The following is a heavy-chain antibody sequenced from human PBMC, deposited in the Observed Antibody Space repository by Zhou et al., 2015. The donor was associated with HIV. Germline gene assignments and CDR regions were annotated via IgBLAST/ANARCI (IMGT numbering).Heavy chain of an antibody. V-gene: IGHV1-69*06. CDR1: GGTISTDG. D-gene: IGHD3-22*01. CDR2: IIPILGTI. Sequence: QVQLVQSGAEVKKPGASVKVSCKASGGTISTDGITWVRQAPGQGLEWMGGIIPILGTIKYAQKFQGRVSITADRSTSTAYMELRSLRSEDTAVYYCARSSGNYDFAFDIWGQGTRVIVSS. CDR3: ARSSGNYDFAFDI. J-gene: IGHJ3*02.